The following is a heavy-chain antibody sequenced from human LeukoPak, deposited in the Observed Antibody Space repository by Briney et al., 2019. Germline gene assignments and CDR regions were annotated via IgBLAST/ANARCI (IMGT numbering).Heavy chain of an antibody. CDR3: ARHESSVSEIAAAGSGPIFY. J-gene: IGHJ4*02. CDR1: GGSISSYY. Sequence: SETLSLTCTVSGGSISSYYWSWIRQPPGKGLEWIGYIYTSGSTNYNPSLKSRVTISVDTSKNQFSLKLSSVTAADTAVYYCARHESSVSEIAAAGSGPIFYWGQGTLVTVSS. D-gene: IGHD6-13*01. CDR2: IYTSGST. V-gene: IGHV4-4*09.